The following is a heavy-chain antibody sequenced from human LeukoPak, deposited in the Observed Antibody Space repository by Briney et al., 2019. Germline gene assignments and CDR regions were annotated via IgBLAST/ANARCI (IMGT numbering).Heavy chain of an antibody. Sequence: GSLRFSCAASGFTFSSYSMNWVRQAPGKGLEWVSSISSSSSYIYYADSVKGRFTISRDNAKNSLYLQMNSLRAEDTAVYYCARDQIILAAAGTIDYWGQGTLVTVSS. CDR1: GFTFSSYS. CDR2: ISSSSSYI. CDR3: ARDQIILAAAGTIDY. J-gene: IGHJ4*02. D-gene: IGHD6-13*01. V-gene: IGHV3-21*01.